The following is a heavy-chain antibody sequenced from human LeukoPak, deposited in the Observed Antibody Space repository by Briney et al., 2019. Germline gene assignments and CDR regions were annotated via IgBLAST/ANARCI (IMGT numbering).Heavy chain of an antibody. J-gene: IGHJ4*02. CDR3: ARDHCSSTSCHQGY. D-gene: IGHD2-2*01. V-gene: IGHV3-20*04. CDR1: GFTFDDYG. Sequence: GGSLRLSCAASGFTFDDYGMSWVRQAPGKGLEWVSGINRNGGSTGYPDSVKGRFTISRDNAKNSLYLQMNSLRAEDTALYYCARDHCSSTSCHQGYWGQGTLVTVSS. CDR2: INRNGGST.